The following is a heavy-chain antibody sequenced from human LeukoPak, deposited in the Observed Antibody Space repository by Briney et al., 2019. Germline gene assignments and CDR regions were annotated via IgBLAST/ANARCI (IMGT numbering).Heavy chain of an antibody. CDR2: INQVGGQT. Sequence: GGSLRLSCGAPGLTFSRYWMSWVRQAPGKGREWVAHINQVGGQTNYVDSVKGRFTISRDNANNSLYLQVNSLRAKDTAVYYCARDASADILTGYYLRKNPPPTYWGQGTLVTVSS. J-gene: IGHJ4*02. CDR1: GLTFSRYW. V-gene: IGHV3-7*01. CDR3: ARDASADILTGYYLRKNPPPTY. D-gene: IGHD3-9*01.